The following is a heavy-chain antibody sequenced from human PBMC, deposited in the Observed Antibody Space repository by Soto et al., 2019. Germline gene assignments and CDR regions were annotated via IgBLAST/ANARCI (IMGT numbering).Heavy chain of an antibody. CDR2: IYHSGST. V-gene: IGHV4-30-2*01. Sequence: SENLSLTCAVYGGSISSGGYSWSWIRQPPGKGLEWIGYIYHSGSTYYTPSLKSRVTISVDRSKNQFSLKLSSVTAADTAVYYCAREGSGSFMGWFDPWGQGTLVTVSS. D-gene: IGHD3-10*01. CDR3: AREGSGSFMGWFDP. CDR1: GGSISSGGYS. J-gene: IGHJ5*02.